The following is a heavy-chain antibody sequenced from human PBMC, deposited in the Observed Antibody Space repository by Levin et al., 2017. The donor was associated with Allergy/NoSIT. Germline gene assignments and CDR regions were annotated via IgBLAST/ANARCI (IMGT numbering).Heavy chain of an antibody. CDR2: ISYDGSNK. CDR3: ARSGDFGGNSKLWFGY. D-gene: IGHD4-23*01. Sequence: PGESLPLSFSSSFFPFLLSSLPFFLPSPFPFLSFLAVISYDGSNKYYADSVKGRFTISRDNSKNTLYLQMNSLRAEDTAVYYCARSGDFGGNSKLWFGYWGQGTLITVSS. V-gene: IGHV3-30-3*01. CDR1: FFPFLLSS. J-gene: IGHJ4*02.